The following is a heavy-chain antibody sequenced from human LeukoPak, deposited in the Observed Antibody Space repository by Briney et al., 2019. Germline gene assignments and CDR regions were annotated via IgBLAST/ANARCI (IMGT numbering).Heavy chain of an antibody. D-gene: IGHD4-11*01. V-gene: IGHV1-69*06. CDR3: ARKSNYAQNFDY. CDR1: GGTFSSYA. J-gene: IGHJ4*02. CDR2: IIPIFGTA. Sequence: GSSVTVSCKASGGTFSSYAISWVRQAPGQGLEWMGGIIPIFGTANYAQKFQGRVTITADKSTSTAYMELSSLRSEDTAVYYCARKSNYAQNFDYWGQGTLVTVSS.